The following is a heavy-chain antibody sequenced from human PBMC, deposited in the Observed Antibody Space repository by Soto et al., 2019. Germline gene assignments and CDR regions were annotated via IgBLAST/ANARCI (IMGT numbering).Heavy chain of an antibody. CDR1: GRTFSSYA. V-gene: IGHV1-69*13. Sequence: SVKVSCKASGRTFSSYAISWVRQAPGQGLEWMGGIIPIFGTANYAQKFQGRVTITADESTSTAYMELSSLRSEDTAVYYCARGNWYYYDSSGYSPYFDYWGQGTLVTVSS. J-gene: IGHJ4*02. D-gene: IGHD3-22*01. CDR3: ARGNWYYYDSSGYSPYFDY. CDR2: IIPIFGTA.